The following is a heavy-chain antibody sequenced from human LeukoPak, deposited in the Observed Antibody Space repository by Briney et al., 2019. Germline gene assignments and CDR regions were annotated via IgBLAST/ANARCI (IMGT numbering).Heavy chain of an antibody. CDR3: ARDLGYDSSGYPGGYFDY. CDR1: GFAFSSYS. D-gene: IGHD3-22*01. CDR2: ISSSSSYI. J-gene: IGHJ4*02. Sequence: GGSLRPSCAASGFAFSSYSMNWVRQAPGKGLEWVSSISSSSSYIYYADSVKGRFTISRDNAKNSLYLQMNSLRAEDTAVYYCARDLGYDSSGYPGGYFDYWGQGTLVTVSS. V-gene: IGHV3-21*01.